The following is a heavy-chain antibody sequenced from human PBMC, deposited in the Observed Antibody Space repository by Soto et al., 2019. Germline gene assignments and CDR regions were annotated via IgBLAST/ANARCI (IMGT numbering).Heavy chain of an antibody. D-gene: IGHD2-2*01. J-gene: IGHJ6*02. Sequence: QLQLQESGPGLVKPSETLSLTCTVSGGSISSSSYYWGWIRQPPGKGLEWIGSIYYSGSTYYNPSLKSRVTISVDTSKNQFSLKLSSVTAADTAVYYCATLGVVVPAAHYYYYYGMDVWGQGTTVTVSS. CDR2: IYYSGST. CDR1: GGSISSSSYY. V-gene: IGHV4-39*01. CDR3: ATLGVVVPAAHYYYYYGMDV.